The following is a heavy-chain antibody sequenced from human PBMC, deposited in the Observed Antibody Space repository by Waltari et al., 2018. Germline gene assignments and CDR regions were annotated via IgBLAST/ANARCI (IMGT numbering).Heavy chain of an antibody. CDR3: ARHWKRRGYRFDP. V-gene: IGHV4-39*01. CDR2: SYYRGST. J-gene: IGHJ5*02. D-gene: IGHD5-12*01. Sequence: WGLVPQAPGNGVEKRGSSYYRGSTDYTPTLEGRITRSGGTAKIQFSLKLSSVTAADTAVYYWARHWKRRGYRFDPWGQGTLVTVSS.